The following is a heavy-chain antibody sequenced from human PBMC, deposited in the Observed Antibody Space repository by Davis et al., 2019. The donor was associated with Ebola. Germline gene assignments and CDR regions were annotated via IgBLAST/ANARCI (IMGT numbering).Heavy chain of an antibody. CDR3: ARVYQQQLDLHYYGMDV. D-gene: IGHD6-13*01. CDR2: IIPLFGTA. Sequence: SVKVSCKSSGGTFSSYGITWVRQGPGQGLEWMGGIIPLFGTADTAHKFQDRVTITADESTSTVYMELSSLRSEDTVVYYCARVYQQQLDLHYYGMDVWGQGTTVTASS. V-gene: IGHV1-69*13. J-gene: IGHJ6*02. CDR1: GGTFSSYG.